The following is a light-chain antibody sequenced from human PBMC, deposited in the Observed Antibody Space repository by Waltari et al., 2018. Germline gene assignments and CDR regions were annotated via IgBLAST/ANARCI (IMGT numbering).Light chain of an antibody. J-gene: IGLJ2*01. CDR1: SSDVGGYNS. CDR3: SSYISSSTLEL. Sequence: QSALTQPASVSGSPGPSITLSCPGTSSDVGGYNSVSWYQQHPGKAPNRMIYDVSNRPSGVSNRFSGSKSGNTASLTISGLQAEDEADYYCSSYISSSTLELFGGGTSLTVL. CDR2: DVS. V-gene: IGLV2-14*03.